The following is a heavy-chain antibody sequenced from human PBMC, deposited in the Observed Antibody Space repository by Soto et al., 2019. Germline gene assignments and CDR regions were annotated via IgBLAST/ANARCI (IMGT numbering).Heavy chain of an antibody. V-gene: IGHV3-23*01. D-gene: IGHD5-12*01. CDR3: SKWSGYGDL. CDR1: GFTMSTYS. CDR2: ISVTPGIT. J-gene: IGHJ4*02. Sequence: PGGSLRLSCAASGFTMSTYSVTWVHQAPGKGLEWVSGISVTPGITFYADSVKGRFTISRDSSNNAVHLQMNSLRAEDTAMYFCSKWSGYGDLWGQGTLVTVCS.